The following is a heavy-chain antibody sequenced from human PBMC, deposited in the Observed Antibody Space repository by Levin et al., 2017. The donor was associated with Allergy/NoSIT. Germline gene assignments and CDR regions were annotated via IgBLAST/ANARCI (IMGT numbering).Heavy chain of an antibody. J-gene: IGHJ4*02. CDR2: ISGSGGST. V-gene: IGHV3-23*01. CDR1: GFTFSSYA. CDR3: AKDLLVVPAAIVYRRAIFGGFDY. D-gene: IGHD2-2*02. Sequence: GESLKISCAASGFTFSSYAMSWVRQAPGKGLEWVSAISGSGGSTYYADSVKGRFTISRDNSKNTLYLQMNSLRAEDTAVYYCAKDLLVVPAAIVYRRAIFGGFDYWGQGTLVTVSS.